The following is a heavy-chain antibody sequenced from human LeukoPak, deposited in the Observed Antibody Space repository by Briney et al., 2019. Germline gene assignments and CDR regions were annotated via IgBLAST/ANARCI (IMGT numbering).Heavy chain of an antibody. Sequence: PGGSLRLSCAASGFTFSSYEMNWVRQAPGKGLEWVSYISSSGSTIYYADSVEGRFTISRDNAKNSLYLQMNSLRAEDTAVYYCARGANYYGSGSHNWFDPWGQGTLVTVSS. D-gene: IGHD3-10*01. CDR3: ARGANYYGSGSHNWFDP. J-gene: IGHJ5*02. CDR2: ISSSGSTI. CDR1: GFTFSSYE. V-gene: IGHV3-48*03.